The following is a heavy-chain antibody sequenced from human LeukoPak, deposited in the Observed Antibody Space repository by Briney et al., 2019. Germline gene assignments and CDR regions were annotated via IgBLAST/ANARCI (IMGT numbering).Heavy chain of an antibody. CDR3: ARDIVVAVAAPDAFDI. V-gene: IGHV1-18*01. J-gene: IGHJ3*02. Sequence: GASVKASCKASGYTFTSYGISWVRQAPGQGLEWMGWISAYNGNTNYAQKLQGRVTMTTDTSTSTAYMELRSLRSDDTAVYYCARDIVVAVAAPDAFDIWGQGTMVTVSS. D-gene: IGHD6-19*01. CDR1: GYTFTSYG. CDR2: ISAYNGNT.